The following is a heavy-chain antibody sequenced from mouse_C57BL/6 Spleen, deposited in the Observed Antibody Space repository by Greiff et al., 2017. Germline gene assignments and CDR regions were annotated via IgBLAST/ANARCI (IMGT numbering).Heavy chain of an antibody. CDR3: TTSSSGYRYYFDY. Sequence: EVQLQQSGAELVRPGASVKLSCTASGFNIKDYYMHWVKQRPEQGLEWIGRIDPEDGDTGYAPKFQGKATMTADTSSNTAYLQLSSLTSEDTAVYYCTTSSSGYRYYFDYWGQGTTLTVSS. J-gene: IGHJ2*01. V-gene: IGHV14-1*01. CDR1: GFNIKDYY. CDR2: IDPEDGDT. D-gene: IGHD3-2*02.